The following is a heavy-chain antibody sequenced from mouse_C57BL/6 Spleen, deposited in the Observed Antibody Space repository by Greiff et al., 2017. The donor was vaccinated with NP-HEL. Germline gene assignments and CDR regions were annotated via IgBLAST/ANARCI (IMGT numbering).Heavy chain of an antibody. CDR2: LNPSSGYT. D-gene: IGHD2-5*01. V-gene: IGHV1-7*01. J-gene: IGHJ2*01. CDR3: ARAYYSNFYFDY. CDR1: GYTFTSYW. Sequence: VQLQQSGAELAKPGASVKLSCKASGYTFTSYWMHWVNQRPGQGLEWIGYLNPSSGYTKYNQKFKDKATLTADKSSSTAYMQLSSLTYEDSAVYYCARAYYSNFYFDYWGQGTTLTVAS.